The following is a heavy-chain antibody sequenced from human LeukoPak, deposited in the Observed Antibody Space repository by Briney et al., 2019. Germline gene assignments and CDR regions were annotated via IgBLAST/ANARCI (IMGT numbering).Heavy chain of an antibody. V-gene: IGHV3-7*01. J-gene: IGHJ4*02. CDR1: GFTFSSYW. CDR3: ARSRTAYYNVYADF. Sequence: GRSLRLSCVASGFTFSSYWMSWFRQAPGKGLEWVANIKEDGSEKYYADYVKGRFTISRDNAKNSLSLQMSSLRDEGTAVFYCARSRTAYYNVYADFWGQGTLVTVSS. CDR2: IKEDGSEK. D-gene: IGHD1-26*01.